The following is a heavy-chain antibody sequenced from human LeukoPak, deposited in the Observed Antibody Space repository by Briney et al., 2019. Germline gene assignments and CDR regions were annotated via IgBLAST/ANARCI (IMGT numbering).Heavy chain of an antibody. J-gene: IGHJ4*02. CDR2: IYPGYSDT. D-gene: IGHD3-22*01. V-gene: IGHV5-51*03. CDR3: ASRDSSGYYYFDY. CDR1: GYSFTSYW. Sequence: GESLKISCKGSGYSFTSYWIGWVRQMPGKGLDWMGIIYPGYSDTRYSPSFQGQVTISADKSISTAYLQWSSLKASDTAMYYCASRDSSGYYYFDYWGQGTLVTVSS.